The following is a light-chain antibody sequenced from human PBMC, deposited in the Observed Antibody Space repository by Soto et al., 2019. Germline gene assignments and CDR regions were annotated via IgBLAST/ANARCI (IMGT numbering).Light chain of an antibody. CDR2: GVS. CDR1: QAISNY. CDR3: QQLNSHPRT. Sequence: DIQLTQSPIFLSASVGDRVTISCRASQAISNYLAWYQQKPGKAPNLLIFGVSTLQSGVPSRFSGSGSGTEFTLTISSLQPEDFATYYCQQLNSHPRTFGQGTKVDIK. J-gene: IGKJ2*01. V-gene: IGKV1-9*01.